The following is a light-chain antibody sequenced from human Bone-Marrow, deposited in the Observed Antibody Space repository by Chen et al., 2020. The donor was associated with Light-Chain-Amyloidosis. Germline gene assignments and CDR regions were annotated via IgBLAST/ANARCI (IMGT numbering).Light chain of an antibody. CDR1: NIGSTS. J-gene: IGLJ3*02. V-gene: IGLV3-21*02. CDR2: DDS. Sequence: SYVLTQPSSVSVAPGQTATLACGGNNIGSTSVPWYQQTPGQAPILVVYDDSDRPSGIPERLSGSNSGNTATLTISRVEAGDEADYYCQVWDRSSDRPVFGGGTKLTVL. CDR3: QVWDRSSDRPV.